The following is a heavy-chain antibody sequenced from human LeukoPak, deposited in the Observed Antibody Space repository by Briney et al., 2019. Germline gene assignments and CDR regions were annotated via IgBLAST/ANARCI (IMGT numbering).Heavy chain of an antibody. D-gene: IGHD2-2*01. CDR2: IYYSGST. Sequence: PSETLSLTCTVSGVSISSYYWSWIRQPPGRGLEWIGYIYYSGSTYYNPSLKSRVTISVDTSKNQFSLKLSSVTAADTAVYYCARERRSGYCSSTSCEVVYWGQGTLVTVSS. V-gene: IGHV4-59*12. CDR3: ARERRSGYCSSTSCEVVY. CDR1: GVSISSYY. J-gene: IGHJ4*02.